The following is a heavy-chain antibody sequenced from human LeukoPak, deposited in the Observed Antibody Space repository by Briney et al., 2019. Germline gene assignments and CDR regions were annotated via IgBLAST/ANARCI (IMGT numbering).Heavy chain of an antibody. V-gene: IGHV4-4*02. CDR1: GGSISSNW. D-gene: IGHD6-19*01. CDR3: ARGGTAVAGLDS. J-gene: IGHJ4*02. Sequence: SETLPLTCAVSGGSISSNWWSWVRQPPGKGLEWIGEIYHGGSTNYNPSLKSRVTISVDKSKNQFSLKLTSVTAADTAVYYCARGGTAVAGLDSWGQGTLVTVSS. CDR2: IYHGGST.